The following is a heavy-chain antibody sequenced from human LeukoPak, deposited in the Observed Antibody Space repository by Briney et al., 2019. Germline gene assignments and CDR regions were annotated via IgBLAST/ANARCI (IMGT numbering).Heavy chain of an antibody. CDR1: GFTFSSYA. CDR3: ARGWRMGDYYYGMDV. D-gene: IGHD1-26*01. J-gene: IGHJ6*02. CDR2: ISYDGSNK. Sequence: PGRSLRLSCAASGFTFSSYAMHWVRQAPGKGLEWVAVISYDGSNKYYADSVKGRFTISRDNSKNTPYLQMNSLRAEDTAVYYCARGWRMGDYYYGMDVWGQGTTVTVSS. V-gene: IGHV3-30-3*01.